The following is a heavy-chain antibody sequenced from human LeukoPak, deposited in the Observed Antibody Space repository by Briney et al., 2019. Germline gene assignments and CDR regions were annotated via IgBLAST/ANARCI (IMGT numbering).Heavy chain of an antibody. J-gene: IGHJ3*02. CDR2: ISGSGGST. V-gene: IGHV3-23*01. CDR1: GFTFSTYA. CDR3: ARGGLIPSRHYYDSSGDAFDI. D-gene: IGHD3-22*01. Sequence: PGGSLRLSCAASGFTFSTYAMSWVRQAPGKGLEWVSGISGSGGSTYYADSVKGRFTISRDNSKNMLYLQMNSLRAEDTAVYYCARGGLIPSRHYYDSSGDAFDIWGQGTMVTVSS.